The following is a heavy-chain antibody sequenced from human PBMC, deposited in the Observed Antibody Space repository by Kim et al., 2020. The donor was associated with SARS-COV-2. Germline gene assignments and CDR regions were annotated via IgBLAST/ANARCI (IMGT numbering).Heavy chain of an antibody. CDR3: AKSEDKFAYYYYYGMDV. Sequence: VKGRFTISRDNSKTTLYLQMNSLRAEDTAVYYCAKSEDKFAYYYYYGMDVWGQGTTVTVSS. V-gene: IGHV3-23*01. D-gene: IGHD2-15*01. J-gene: IGHJ6*02.